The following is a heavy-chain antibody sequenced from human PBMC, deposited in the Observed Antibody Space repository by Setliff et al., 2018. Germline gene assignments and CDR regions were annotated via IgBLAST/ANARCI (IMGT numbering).Heavy chain of an antibody. J-gene: IGHJ3*02. Sequence: PGGSLRLSCVVSGFSFSRHWMSWVRQAPGKGLGWVADIKQDGSTKYYLDSVKGRFTISRDNAKRSLYLQMNGLRADDTGVYYCVRDDADNYDAFDNWGQGTLVTVS. V-gene: IGHV3-7*01. CDR1: GFSFSRHW. D-gene: IGHD3-22*01. CDR3: VRDDADNYDAFDN. CDR2: IKQDGSTK.